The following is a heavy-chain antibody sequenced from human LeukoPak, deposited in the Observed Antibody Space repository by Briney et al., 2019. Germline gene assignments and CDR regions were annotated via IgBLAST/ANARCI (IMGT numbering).Heavy chain of an antibody. CDR1: GFTFSSYW. J-gene: IGHJ4*02. Sequence: AGGSLRLSCAASGFTFSSYWMSWVRQAPGKGLEWVAVISYDGDNKHYAGSVSGRSTISRDNSKNTIYLQMNSLRTDDTAIYYCARAHRLRPIDYWGQGTLVTVSS. D-gene: IGHD4-17*01. CDR3: ARAHRLRPIDY. V-gene: IGHV3-30-3*01. CDR2: ISYDGDNK.